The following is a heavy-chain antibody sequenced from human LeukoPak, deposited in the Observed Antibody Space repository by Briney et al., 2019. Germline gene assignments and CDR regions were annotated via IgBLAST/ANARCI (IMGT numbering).Heavy chain of an antibody. Sequence: PGGSLRLSCAASGFTFSSYAMHWVRQAPGKGLEGVAVISYEGSDKYYPDSVKGPFTISRDNSKNTLYLQMNSLRAEDTAVYYCARLYYYDSSGGDWGQGTLVTVPS. J-gene: IGHJ4*02. D-gene: IGHD3-22*01. CDR2: ISYEGSDK. CDR3: ARLYYYDSSGGD. V-gene: IGHV3-30-3*01. CDR1: GFTFSSYA.